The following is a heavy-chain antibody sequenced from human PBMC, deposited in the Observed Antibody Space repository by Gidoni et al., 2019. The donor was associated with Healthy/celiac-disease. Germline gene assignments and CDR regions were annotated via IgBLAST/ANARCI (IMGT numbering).Heavy chain of an antibody. V-gene: IGHV2-5*02. CDR3: ARLLGYCSGGSCINWFDP. J-gene: IGHJ5*02. CDR1: GFSLSTRGVG. D-gene: IGHD2-15*01. Sequence: QITLKESGPTLVKPTQTLTLTCPFSGFSLSTRGVGVGWIRQPPGKALEWLALMYWDDDKRYSPSLKSRLTITKDTSKNQVVLTMTNMDPVDTATYYCARLLGYCSGGSCINWFDPWGQGTLVTVSS. CDR2: MYWDDDK.